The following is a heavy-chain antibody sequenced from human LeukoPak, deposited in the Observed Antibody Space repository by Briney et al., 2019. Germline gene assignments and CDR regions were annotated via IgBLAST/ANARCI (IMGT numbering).Heavy chain of an antibody. D-gene: IGHD1-26*01. CDR2: ISSSSSYT. J-gene: IGHJ4*02. V-gene: IGHV3-11*06. CDR1: GFTFSDYY. Sequence: PGGPLRLSCAASGFTFSDYYMNWIRQAPGKGLEWVSYISSSSSYTIYADSVKGRFTISRDNARNSLYLQMNSLRAEDMAVHYCARALYSGTYYFDYWGQGTLVTVSS. CDR3: ARALYSGTYYFDY.